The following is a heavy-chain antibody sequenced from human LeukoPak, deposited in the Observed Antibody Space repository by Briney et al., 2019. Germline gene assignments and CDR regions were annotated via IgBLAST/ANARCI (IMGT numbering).Heavy chain of an antibody. D-gene: IGHD2-8*01. Sequence: SQTLSLTCAISGDSVSSNSATWNWIRQSPSRGLEWLGRTYYRSKWSNDYAVSVQSRITINPGTSKNQFSLQLNSVTPDDTAMYYCTRALGVVFDFWGQGTLVTVSS. CDR2: TYYRSKWSN. J-gene: IGHJ4*02. V-gene: IGHV6-1*01. CDR1: GDSVSSNSAT. CDR3: TRALGVVFDF.